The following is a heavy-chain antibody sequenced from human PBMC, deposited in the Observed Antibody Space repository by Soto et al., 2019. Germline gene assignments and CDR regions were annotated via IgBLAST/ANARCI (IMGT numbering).Heavy chain of an antibody. CDR2: ISYSGST. V-gene: IGHV4-59*01. CDR3: ARGTSWQLPFDY. J-gene: IGHJ4*02. Sequence: HSETLSLTCTVSSDSISSYYWSWIRQPPGKRLEWIGYISYSGSTDYNPSLKSRVTISGDTSKNQFSLKVSSVTAADTAVYYCARGTSWQLPFDYWGQGTLVTVSS. CDR1: SDSISSYY. D-gene: IGHD6-13*01.